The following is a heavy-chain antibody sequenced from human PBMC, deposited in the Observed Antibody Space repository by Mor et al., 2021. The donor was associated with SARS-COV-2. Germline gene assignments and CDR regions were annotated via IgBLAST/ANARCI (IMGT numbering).Heavy chain of an antibody. CDR2: IYYSGST. J-gene: IGHJ4*02. CDR3: ARSYCSSTSCYFGEFDY. V-gene: IGHV4-59*08. D-gene: IGHD2-2*01. Sequence: IGYIYYSGSTNYNPSLKSRVTISVDTSKNQFSLKLSSVTAADTAVYYCARSYCSSTSCYFGEFDYWGQG.